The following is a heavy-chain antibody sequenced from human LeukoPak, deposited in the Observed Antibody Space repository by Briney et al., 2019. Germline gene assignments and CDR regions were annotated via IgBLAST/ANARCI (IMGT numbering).Heavy chain of an antibody. CDR1: GSSISPYY. J-gene: IGHJ4*02. CDR2: FFYSGST. D-gene: IGHD6-13*01. V-gene: IGHV4-59*01. Sequence: SETLSLTCTVSGSSISPYYWSWIRQPPGKGLEWVGYFFYSGSTNYNPSLKSRVIISIDTSKNQISLSLSSVTAADTAVYYCAREGIAAADYWGQGTLVTVSS. CDR3: AREGIAAADY.